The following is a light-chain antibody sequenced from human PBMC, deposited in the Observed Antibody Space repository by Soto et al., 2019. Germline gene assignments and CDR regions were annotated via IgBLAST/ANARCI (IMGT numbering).Light chain of an antibody. J-gene: IGLJ2*01. Sequence: QSVLTQPPSASGTPGQRVTISCSGSSSNIGSNPVHWYQQGPGTAPKLLIHNNNQRPSGVPARFSGSKSGTSASLAISGLQSEDEADYYCAAWDDSLNGVLFGGGTKLTVL. CDR3: AAWDDSLNGVL. CDR2: NNN. V-gene: IGLV1-44*01. CDR1: SSNIGSNP.